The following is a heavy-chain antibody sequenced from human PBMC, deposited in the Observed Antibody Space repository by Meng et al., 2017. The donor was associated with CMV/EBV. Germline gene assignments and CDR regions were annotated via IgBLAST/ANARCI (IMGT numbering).Heavy chain of an antibody. V-gene: IGHV1-69*05. Sequence: KESGGNFSSYAISWVRQAPGQGIEWMGGIITIFGTANDAQKFQGRVTITTDESTSTADMELSSLRSEDTAVYYCATPAAGYSSSWYDYWGQGTLVTVSS. J-gene: IGHJ4*02. CDR3: ATPAAGYSSSWYDY. CDR2: IITIFGTA. D-gene: IGHD6-13*01. CDR1: GGNFSSYA.